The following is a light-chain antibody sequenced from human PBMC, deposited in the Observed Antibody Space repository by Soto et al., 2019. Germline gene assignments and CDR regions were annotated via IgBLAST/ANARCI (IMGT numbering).Light chain of an antibody. V-gene: IGKV3-20*01. CDR1: QSVSNY. J-gene: IGKJ1*01. CDR2: GAS. CDR3: QQYGGSPQT. Sequence: EIVLTQSPGTLSLSPGERATLSCRASQSVSNYLVWYQQKPGHAPRLLIPGASSRATGIPDRFSGSGSGTEFTLTIRRLEPEDFAVYYCQQYGGSPQTFGQGTKVEIK.